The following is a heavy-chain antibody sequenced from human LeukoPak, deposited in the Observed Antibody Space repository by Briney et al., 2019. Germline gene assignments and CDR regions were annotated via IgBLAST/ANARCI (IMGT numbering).Heavy chain of an antibody. V-gene: IGHV1-69*05. Sequence: SVKVSCKASGGTFSSYAISWVRQAPGQGLEWMGRIIPIFGTANYAQKFQGGVTITTDESTSTAYMELSSLRSEDTAVYYCAVNLYGDYFGCWGQGTLVTVSS. D-gene: IGHD4-17*01. J-gene: IGHJ4*02. CDR1: GGTFSSYA. CDR3: AVNLYGDYFGC. CDR2: IIPIFGTA.